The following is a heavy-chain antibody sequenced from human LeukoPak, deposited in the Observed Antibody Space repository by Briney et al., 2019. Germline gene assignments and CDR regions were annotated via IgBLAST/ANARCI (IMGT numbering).Heavy chain of an antibody. CDR3: ASSIAAAGTSDY. CDR2: ISAYNGNT. J-gene: IGHJ4*02. D-gene: IGHD6-13*01. CDR1: GYTFTSYG. Sequence: ASVKVSCKASGYTFTSYGISWVRQAPGQGLEWMGWISAYNGNTNYAQKLQGRVTMTTDTSTSTAYMELRSLRSDDTAVYYCASSIAAAGTSDYWGQGTLVTVSS. V-gene: IGHV1-18*01.